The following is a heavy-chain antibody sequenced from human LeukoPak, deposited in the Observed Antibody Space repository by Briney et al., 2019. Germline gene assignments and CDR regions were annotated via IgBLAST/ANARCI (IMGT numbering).Heavy chain of an antibody. CDR1: GGSISSYY. CDR2: IYYSGST. D-gene: IGHD3-3*01. CDR3: ASFTIFGVVISY. Sequence: SETLSLTCTVSGGSISSYYWSWIRQPPGKGLEWIGYIYYSGSTNYNPSLKSRVTISVDTSKNQFSLKLSSVTAADTAVYYCASFTIFGVVISYWGQGTLVTVSS. V-gene: IGHV4-59*08. J-gene: IGHJ4*02.